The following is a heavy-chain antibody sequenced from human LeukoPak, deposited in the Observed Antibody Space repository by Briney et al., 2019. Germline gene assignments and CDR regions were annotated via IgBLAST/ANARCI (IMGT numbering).Heavy chain of an antibody. J-gene: IGHJ4*02. Sequence: NTGGSLRLSCTASGFTFSDYFMSWIRQAPGKGLEWVSYISSSGSTIYYADSVKGRFTISRDNAKNSLYLQMNSLRAEDTAVYYCASTIEAGFWSGYYEYRSDYWGQGTLVTVSS. CDR3: ASTIEAGFWSGYYEYRSDY. CDR1: GFTFSDYF. D-gene: IGHD3-3*01. CDR2: ISSSGSTI. V-gene: IGHV3-11*01.